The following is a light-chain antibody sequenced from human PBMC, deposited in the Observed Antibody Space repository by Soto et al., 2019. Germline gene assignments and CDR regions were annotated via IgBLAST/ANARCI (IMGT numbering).Light chain of an antibody. V-gene: IGKV1-39*01. CDR1: QSISSY. CDR2: AAS. J-gene: IGKJ3*01. Sequence: DLQMTQSPSSLSASVGDRVTITCRASQSISSYLNWYQQKPGKAPKLLIYAASSLQSGVPSRFSGSGSGTDLTLTISSLQPEDFATYYCQQSYSTLGFTFGPGTKVDIK. CDR3: QQSYSTLGFT.